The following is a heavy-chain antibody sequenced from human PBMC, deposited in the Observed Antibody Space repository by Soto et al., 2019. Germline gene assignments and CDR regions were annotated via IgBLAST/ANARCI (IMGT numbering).Heavy chain of an antibody. CDR2: IYPRDSET. V-gene: IGHV5-51*01. CDR3: ARQVRSDGPGDS. D-gene: IGHD2-15*01. CDR1: GYIFIDYW. Sequence: GESLKISCKASGYIFIDYWIGWVRQMPGQGLEWMGIIYPRDSETRFSPSIQGQVTISADKSTNTAYLQWSSLRASDTAMYYCARQVRSDGPGDSWGQGTLVTVS. J-gene: IGHJ4*02.